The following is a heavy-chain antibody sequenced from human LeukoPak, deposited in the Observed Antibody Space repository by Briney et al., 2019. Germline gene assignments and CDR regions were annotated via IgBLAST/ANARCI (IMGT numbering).Heavy chain of an antibody. CDR1: GVSSSSSGHY. CDR2: VYQSGIT. CDR3: AAVDTVDDDSYYIDF. J-gene: IGHJ4*02. D-gene: IGHD5-18*01. Sequence: PSQTLSLTCTVSGVSSSSSGHYWSWLRQPPGKGLEWIGYVYQSGITYYNPSLKSRVTISLDIFKNQFSLELSSVTAADTAVYFCAAVDTVDDDSYYIDFWGQGALVTVSS. V-gene: IGHV4-30-2*05.